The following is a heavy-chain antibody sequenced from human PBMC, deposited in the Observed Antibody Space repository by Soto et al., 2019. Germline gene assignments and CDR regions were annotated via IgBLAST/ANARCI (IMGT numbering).Heavy chain of an antibody. Sequence: ASVKVSCKASGYTFTGYYMHWVRQAPGQGLEWMGWINPNSGGTNYAQKFQGRVTMTRDTSISTAYMELSRLRSDDTAVYYCARVDTEYYYYGMDVWGQGTTVTVSS. J-gene: IGHJ6*02. V-gene: IGHV1-2*02. D-gene: IGHD5-18*01. CDR2: INPNSGGT. CDR1: GYTFTGYY. CDR3: ARVDTEYYYYGMDV.